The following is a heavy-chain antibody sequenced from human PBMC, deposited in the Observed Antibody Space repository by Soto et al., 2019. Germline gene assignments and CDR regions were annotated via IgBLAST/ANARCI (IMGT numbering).Heavy chain of an antibody. CDR2: ISSSDDYI. V-gene: IGHV3-21*01. CDR1: GFTFTSYT. J-gene: IGHJ4*02. Sequence: EVQLVESGGGLVKPGGSLRLSCAASGFTFTSYTMNWVRQAPGKGLEWVSCISSSDDYIYYADSVKGRFTISRDNAKNSLYLQMNSLRAEDTAVYYCARDLTTVTYERDYGGQGTLGNVSS. CDR3: ARDLTTVTYERDY. D-gene: IGHD4-17*01.